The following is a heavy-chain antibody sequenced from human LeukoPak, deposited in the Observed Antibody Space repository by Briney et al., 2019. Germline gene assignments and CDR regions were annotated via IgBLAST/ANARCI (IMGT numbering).Heavy chain of an antibody. J-gene: IGHJ4*02. Sequence: SETLSLTCAVYGGSFSGYYWGWIRQPPGKGLEWIGSIYYSGSTYYSSSLKSRVTISIDTSNNQFSLRLTSVTAADTAVYYCARLMGSGSNFDYWGQGTLVTVSS. V-gene: IGHV4-39*01. CDR2: IYYSGST. D-gene: IGHD3-22*01. CDR1: GGSFSGYY. CDR3: ARLMGSGSNFDY.